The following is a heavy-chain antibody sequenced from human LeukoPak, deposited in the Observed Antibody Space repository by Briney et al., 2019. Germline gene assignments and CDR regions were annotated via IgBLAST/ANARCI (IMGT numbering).Heavy chain of an antibody. Sequence: SETLFLTCTVSGGSISSGGYYWSWIRQHPGKGLEWIGYIYYSGSTYYNPSLKSRVTISVDTSKNQFSLKLSSVTAADTAVYYCARGDWFTWFDPWGQGTLVTVSS. CDR3: ARGDWFTWFDP. D-gene: IGHD3-9*01. V-gene: IGHV4-31*03. J-gene: IGHJ5*02. CDR1: GGSISSGGYY. CDR2: IYYSGST.